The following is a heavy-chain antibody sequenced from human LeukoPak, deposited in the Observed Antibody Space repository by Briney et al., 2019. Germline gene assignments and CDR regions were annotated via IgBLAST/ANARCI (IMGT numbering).Heavy chain of an antibody. Sequence: GGSLRLSCGVSGFSFDDYARHWVRQGPGKALEWVSVISWDGNKVAYADSVKGRFTISRDNAKNSLYLQMTSLRPEDTAFYYCAKDRPVATTLHHFDHWGLGTLVTVSS. CDR3: AKDRPVATTLHHFDH. D-gene: IGHD1-26*01. CDR1: GFSFDDYA. V-gene: IGHV3-9*01. J-gene: IGHJ4*02. CDR2: ISWDGNKV.